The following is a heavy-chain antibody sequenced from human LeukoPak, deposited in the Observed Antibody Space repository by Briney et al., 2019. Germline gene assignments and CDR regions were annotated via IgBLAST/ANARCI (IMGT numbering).Heavy chain of an antibody. J-gene: IGHJ6*02. CDR3: ARAPQEIYYYYGMDV. V-gene: IGHV1-18*01. Sequence: DSVKVSCKASGYTFTSYGISWVRQAPGQGLEWMGWISAYNGNTNYAQKLQGRVTMTTDTSTSTAYTELRSLRSDDTAVYYCARAPQEIYYYYGMDVWGQGTTVTVSS. CDR2: ISAYNGNT. CDR1: GYTFTSYG.